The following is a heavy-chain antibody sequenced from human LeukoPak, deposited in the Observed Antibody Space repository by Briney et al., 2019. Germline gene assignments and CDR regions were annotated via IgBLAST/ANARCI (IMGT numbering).Heavy chain of an antibody. Sequence: PGGSLRLSCAASGFTFSTSGMSWVRQAPGQGLEWVSSISGGGYAIDYADSVRGRFTISRGNSKSTLYLQLSSLRAEDTARYFCAKDSCGAFCGGVWGQGTLVTVSS. J-gene: IGHJ4*02. V-gene: IGHV3-23*01. CDR2: ISGGGYAI. CDR1: GFTFSTSG. CDR3: AKDSCGAFCGGV. D-gene: IGHD2-21*01.